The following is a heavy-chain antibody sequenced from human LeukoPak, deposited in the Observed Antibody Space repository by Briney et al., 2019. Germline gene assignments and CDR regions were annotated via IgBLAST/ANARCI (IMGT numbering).Heavy chain of an antibody. Sequence: PGRSLRLSCAASGFTFSSYGMRWVRQAPGKGLEWVAVISYDGSNKYYADSVKGRFTISRDNSKNTLYLQMNSLRAEDTAVYYCAKVGPLWFGEWWEFDPWGQGTLVTVSS. D-gene: IGHD3-10*01. V-gene: IGHV3-30*18. CDR2: ISYDGSNK. J-gene: IGHJ5*02. CDR1: GFTFSSYG. CDR3: AKVGPLWFGEWWEFDP.